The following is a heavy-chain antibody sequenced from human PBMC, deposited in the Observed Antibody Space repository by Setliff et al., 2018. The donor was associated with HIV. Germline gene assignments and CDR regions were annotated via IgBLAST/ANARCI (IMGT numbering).Heavy chain of an antibody. J-gene: IGHJ4*02. CDR1: GFNFSSHT. V-gene: IGHV3-21*01. D-gene: IGHD6-19*01. CDR3: ASAPQYSSGWYGRAFDY. CDR2: ISSTGTYI. Sequence: GGSLRLSCAASGFNFSSHTMNWIRQAPGKGLEWVSSISSTGTYIYYADSMKGRFTISRDNAKNSLYLQMNSLRAEDTAVYYCASAPQYSSGWYGRAFDYWGQGMLVTVSS.